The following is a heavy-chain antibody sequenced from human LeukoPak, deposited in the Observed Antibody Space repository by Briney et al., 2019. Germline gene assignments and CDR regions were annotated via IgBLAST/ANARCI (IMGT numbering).Heavy chain of an antibody. CDR1: VYTFSNFG. CDR2: ISGNNDDP. D-gene: IGHD2-2*01. CDR3: ARDGTSTDDY. J-gene: IGHJ4*02. V-gene: IGHV1-18*01. Sequence: ASVKVSCKTSVYTFSNFGVSWVRQAPGQGLEWMGWISGNNDDPNYGQKCQSRFTVTTDSSTSTAYMELRNLRSDDTAVYYCARDGTSTDDYWGQGTLVTVSS.